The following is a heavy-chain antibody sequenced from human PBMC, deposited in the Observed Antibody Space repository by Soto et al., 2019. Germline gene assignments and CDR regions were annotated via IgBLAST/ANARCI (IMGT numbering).Heavy chain of an antibody. Sequence: SETLSLTCAISGVSFSGYYWSWIRQPPGKGLEWIGEIDHGGSTKYNPSLKSRVTISVDTSKRQFSLNLRSVTAADTAVYYCARAPKPITRIRKQPYYFDYWGHGTLVTVSS. V-gene: IGHV4-34*01. D-gene: IGHD3-10*01. CDR2: IDHGGST. J-gene: IGHJ4*01. CDR3: ARAPKPITRIRKQPYYFDY. CDR1: GVSFSGYY.